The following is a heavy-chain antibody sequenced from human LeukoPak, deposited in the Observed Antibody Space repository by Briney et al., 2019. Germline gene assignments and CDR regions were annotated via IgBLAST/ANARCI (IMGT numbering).Heavy chain of an antibody. J-gene: IGHJ4*02. Sequence: GSLRLSCATSGFTFSSYAMSWVRQAPGKGLEWVSGIGASGGSTYYADSVKGRFTISRDNSKNTLYLQMNSLRTEDTAVYYCAKAEGYDILTGLDYWGQGTLVTVSS. CDR1: GFTFSSYA. V-gene: IGHV3-23*01. CDR2: IGASGGST. CDR3: AKAEGYDILTGLDY. D-gene: IGHD3-9*01.